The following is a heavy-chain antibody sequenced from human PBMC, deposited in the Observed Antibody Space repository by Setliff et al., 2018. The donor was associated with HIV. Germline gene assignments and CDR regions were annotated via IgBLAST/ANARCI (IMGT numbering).Heavy chain of an antibody. J-gene: IGHJ4*02. CDR3: GRLSETAMASFDS. D-gene: IGHD5-18*01. CDR1: GGSITSYH. V-gene: IGHV4-4*08. CDR2: IYKSGTT. Sequence: TLSLTCSVSGGSITSYHWSWIRQSPGKGLEWIGYIYKSGTTNYKSSLKSRVTISADPSKNQFSLKVTSVTAADTAVYYCGRLSETAMASFDSWGQGTLVTV.